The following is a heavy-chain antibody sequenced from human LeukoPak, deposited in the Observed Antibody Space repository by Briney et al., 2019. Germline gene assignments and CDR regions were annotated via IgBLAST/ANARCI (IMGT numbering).Heavy chain of an antibody. CDR2: IHYSGST. CDR3: ARDGLGYGLPFDY. Sequence: SESLSLTCIVSSGSISSYYWSWIRQPPGKGLEWIGYIHYSGSTNYNPSLKSRVTISVDTSKNQFSLILSFVTAADTAVYYCARDGLGYGLPFDYWGQGTLGTVSS. V-gene: IGHV4-59*01. J-gene: IGHJ4*02. D-gene: IGHD5-24*01. CDR1: SGSISSYY.